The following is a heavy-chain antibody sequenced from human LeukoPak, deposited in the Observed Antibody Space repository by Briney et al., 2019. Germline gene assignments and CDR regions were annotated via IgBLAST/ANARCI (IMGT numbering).Heavy chain of an antibody. CDR1: GYSFTTYW. J-gene: IGHJ4*02. CDR3: ARLLQGVPGTWGY. Sequence: SGESSKISCKAAGYSFTTYWIAWVRQTPGKGLEWMGMIYPGDADTRYSTSFQGQITISVDKSISIAYLQWSSLKASDTAMYYCARLLQGVPGTWGYWGQGT. V-gene: IGHV5-51*03. CDR2: IYPGDADT. D-gene: IGHD6-19*01.